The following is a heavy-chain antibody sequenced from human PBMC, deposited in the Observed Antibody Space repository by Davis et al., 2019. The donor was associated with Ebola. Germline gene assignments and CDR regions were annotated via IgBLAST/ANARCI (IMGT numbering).Heavy chain of an antibody. V-gene: IGHV1-18*01. J-gene: IGHJ3*02. CDR2: ISAYNGNT. Sequence: ASVKVSCKASGYTFTSYGISWVRQAPGQGLEWMGWISAYNGNTNYAQKLQGRVTMTRDTSISTAYMELSRLRSDDTAVYYCARVGTWATIVGAFDIWGQGTMVTVSS. D-gene: IGHD5-24*01. CDR3: ARVGTWATIVGAFDI. CDR1: GYTFTSYG.